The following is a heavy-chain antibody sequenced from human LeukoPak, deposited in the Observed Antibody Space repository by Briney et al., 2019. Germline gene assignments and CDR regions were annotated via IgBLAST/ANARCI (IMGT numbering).Heavy chain of an antibody. J-gene: IGHJ5*02. CDR2: ISSSSSYI. V-gene: IGHV3-21*01. D-gene: IGHD3-10*01. CDR3: ARGLGLLWFGELLSTGENWFDP. Sequence: GGSLRLSCAASGFTFSSYSMNWVRQAPGKGLEWVSSISSSSSYIYYADSVKGRFTISRDNAKNSLYLQMNSLRAEDTAVYYCARGLGLLWFGELLSTGENWFDPWGQGTLVTVSS. CDR1: GFTFSSYS.